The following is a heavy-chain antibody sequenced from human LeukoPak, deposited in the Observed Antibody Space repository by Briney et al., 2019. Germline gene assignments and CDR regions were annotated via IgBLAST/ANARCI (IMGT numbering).Heavy chain of an antibody. Sequence: KPGGSLRLSCAASGFTFSDYYMSWIRQTPGKGLEWVLYLSSSETDIYYADSVRGRFTISRDNARHSVYLQMNSLRAEDTAVYYCARGHYGMDAWGQGTTVTVSS. CDR2: LSSSETDI. J-gene: IGHJ6*02. CDR3: ARGHYGMDA. V-gene: IGHV3-11*01. CDR1: GFTFSDYY.